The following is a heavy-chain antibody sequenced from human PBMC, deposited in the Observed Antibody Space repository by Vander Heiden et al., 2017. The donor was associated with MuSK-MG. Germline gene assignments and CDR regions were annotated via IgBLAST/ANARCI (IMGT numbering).Heavy chain of an antibody. Sequence: QVQLQESGPGLVKPSETVSLTCTISGGSISTFYWNWIRQPPGKPLEWIGSVFHSGTTNYNPSLESRVTISIDTSKIQFSLELTSVIAADTAVYYCVRSYTSDTFDGWGKGTMVTGS. CDR2: VFHSGTT. V-gene: IGHV4-59*01. D-gene: IGHD6-13*01. J-gene: IGHJ3*01. CDR1: GGSISTFY. CDR3: VRSYTSDTFDG.